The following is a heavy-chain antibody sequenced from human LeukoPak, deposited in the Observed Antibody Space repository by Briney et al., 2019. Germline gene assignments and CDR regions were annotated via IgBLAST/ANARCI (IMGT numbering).Heavy chain of an antibody. D-gene: IGHD3-3*02. Sequence: GGSLRLSCAASGFTFSSYSMNWVRQAPGKGLEWVSSISSSSSYIYYADSVKGGFTISRDNAKNSLYLQMNSLRAEDTAVYYFARDAIFGVVIINYYYYYGMDVWGQGTTVIVSS. CDR1: GFTFSSYS. V-gene: IGHV3-21*01. CDR2: ISSSSSYI. J-gene: IGHJ6*02. CDR3: ARDAIFGVVIINYYYYYGMDV.